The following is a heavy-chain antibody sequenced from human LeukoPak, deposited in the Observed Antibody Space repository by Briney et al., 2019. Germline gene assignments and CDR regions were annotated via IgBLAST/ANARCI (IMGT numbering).Heavy chain of an antibody. CDR1: GYTFTSYG. CDR3: ARAGRKYQLLRTAFDI. Sequence: GASVKVSCKASGYTFTSYGISWVRQAPGQGLEWMGWISAYNGNTNYAQKLQGRVTMTTDTSTSTAYMELRSLRSDDTAVYYCARAGRKYQLLRTAFDIWGQGTMVTVSS. V-gene: IGHV1-18*01. D-gene: IGHD2-2*01. J-gene: IGHJ3*02. CDR2: ISAYNGNT.